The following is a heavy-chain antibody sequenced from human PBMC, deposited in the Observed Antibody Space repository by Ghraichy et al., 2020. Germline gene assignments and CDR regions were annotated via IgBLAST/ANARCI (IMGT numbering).Heavy chain of an antibody. J-gene: IGHJ4*02. CDR2: LNIDGTTV. CDR3: VRSYKDGLRHFDY. V-gene: IGHV3-74*01. CDR1: GFSFTDYW. Sequence: LSLTCAASGFSFTDYWMHWVRQTPGRGLEWVSHLNIDGTTVNYADSVKGRFTISRDNAKNTMYLQMISMTVEVTAVYYCVRSYKDGLRHFDYWGQGTLVTVS. D-gene: IGHD1-14*01.